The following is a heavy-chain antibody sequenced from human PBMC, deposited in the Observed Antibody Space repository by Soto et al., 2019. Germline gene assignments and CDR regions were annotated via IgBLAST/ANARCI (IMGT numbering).Heavy chain of an antibody. D-gene: IGHD3-10*01. CDR2: INGDGSGT. J-gene: IGHJ4*02. V-gene: IGHV3-74*01. Sequence: EVQLVESGGGLVQPGGSLRLSCAASGFTFTGSWMHWVRQAPGKGLVWVSRINGDGSGTSYADFVKGRFIISRDDAKNTLFLQMNGLRAEDTAVYYWARGIFGSGTANDYWGQGTLVTVSS. CDR3: ARGIFGSGTANDY. CDR1: GFTFTGSW.